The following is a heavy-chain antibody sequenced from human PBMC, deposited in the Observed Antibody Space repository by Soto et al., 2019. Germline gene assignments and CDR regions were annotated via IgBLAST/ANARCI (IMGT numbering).Heavy chain of an antibody. J-gene: IGHJ6*02. CDR1: GFTFSSYG. Sequence: QVQLVESGGGVVQPGRSLRLSCAASGFTFSSYGMHWVRQAPGKGLEWVAVIWYDGSNKYYADSVKGRFTISRDNSKNTLYLQMNSLRAEDTAVYYCARDPRYSSSWSYYYGMDVWGQGTTVTVSS. V-gene: IGHV3-33*01. D-gene: IGHD6-13*01. CDR2: IWYDGSNK. CDR3: ARDPRYSSSWSYYYGMDV.